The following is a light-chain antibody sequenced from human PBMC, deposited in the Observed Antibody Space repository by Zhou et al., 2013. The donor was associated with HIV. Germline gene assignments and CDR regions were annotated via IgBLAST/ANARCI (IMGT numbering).Light chain of an antibody. CDR3: QQYYSYPLT. J-gene: IGKJ4*01. CDR1: QGISSY. V-gene: IGKV1-8*01. Sequence: AIRMTQSPSSFSASTGDRVTITCRASQGISSYLAWYQQKPGKAPKLLIYAASTLQSGVPSRFSGSGSGTDFTLTISCLQSEDFATYYCQQYYSYPLTFGGGTEGGDQT. CDR2: AAS.